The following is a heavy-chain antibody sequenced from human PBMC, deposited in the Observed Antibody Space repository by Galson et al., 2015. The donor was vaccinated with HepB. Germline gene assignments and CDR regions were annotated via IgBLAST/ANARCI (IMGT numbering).Heavy chain of an antibody. J-gene: IGHJ4*02. D-gene: IGHD3-3*02. CDR1: GFTFSSNA. V-gene: IGHV3-23*01. CDR3: ARMSGRLASRFDY. CDR2: ISAGGDIT. Sequence: SLRLSCAASGFTFSSNALSWVRQPPGEGLEWVSTISAGGDITYYAGSVKGRFTISRDNSKNTLYLQMNSLRAEDTALYYCARMSGRLASRFDYWGQGTLVTVSS.